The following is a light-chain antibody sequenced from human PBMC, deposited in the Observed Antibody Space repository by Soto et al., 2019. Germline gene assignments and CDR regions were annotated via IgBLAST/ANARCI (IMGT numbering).Light chain of an antibody. Sequence: EIVLTQSPGALSLSPGERATLSCRASQSVSSYYLAWYQQKAGQAPRLLIYGASNRATGIPDRFSGSGSGTDFTLTISRLEPEDLAVYYCQHYGTSSLTFGGGTKVDI. CDR1: QSVSSYY. CDR2: GAS. V-gene: IGKV3-20*01. CDR3: QHYGTSSLT. J-gene: IGKJ4*01.